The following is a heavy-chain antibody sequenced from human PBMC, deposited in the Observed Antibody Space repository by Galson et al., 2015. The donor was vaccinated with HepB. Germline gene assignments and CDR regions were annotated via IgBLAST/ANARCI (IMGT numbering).Heavy chain of an antibody. CDR1: GFSFSDYY. CDR3: ARVASGFSLNWFDP. J-gene: IGHJ5*02. CDR2: ISENSRYT. Sequence: SLRLSCAASGFSFSDYYMTWIRQTPGKGLEWVSSISENSRYTNYVDSLKGRFTIYRDNAKNSLFLQMNSLRVEDTAVYYCARVASGFSLNWFDPWGQGTLVSVSS. V-gene: IGHV3-11*06.